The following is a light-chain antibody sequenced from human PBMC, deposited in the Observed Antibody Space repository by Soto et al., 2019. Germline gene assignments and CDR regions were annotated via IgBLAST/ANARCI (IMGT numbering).Light chain of an antibody. CDR2: GNS. CDR1: SSNIGAGYD. V-gene: IGLV1-40*01. J-gene: IGLJ3*02. CDR3: QSSDSSLSGWV. Sequence: QSVLTQPPSVSGAPGQRVTISCIGSSSNIGAGYDVKWYQQLPGTAPKLLIYGNSHRPSGVPDRFSGSKSGTSASLAITGLQAKDEADYYCQSSDSSLSGWVFGGGTKVTVL.